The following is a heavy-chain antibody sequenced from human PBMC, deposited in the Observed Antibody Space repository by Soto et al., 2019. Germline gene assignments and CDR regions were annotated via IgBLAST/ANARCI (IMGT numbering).Heavy chain of an antibody. CDR2: INWNSGSI. CDR1: GFTFDDYG. D-gene: IGHD3-10*01. Sequence: GGSLRLSCAASGFTFDDYGMSWVRQAPGKGLEWVSGINWNSGSIGYADSVKGRFTISRDNAKTSLYLQMNSLRAEDTALYYCAKDRGSGSYAANYYYYGMDVWGQGTTVTVSS. J-gene: IGHJ6*02. CDR3: AKDRGSGSYAANYYYYGMDV. V-gene: IGHV3-9*01.